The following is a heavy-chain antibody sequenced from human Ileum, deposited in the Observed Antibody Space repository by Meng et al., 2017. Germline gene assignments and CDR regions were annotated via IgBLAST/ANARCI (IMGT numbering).Heavy chain of an antibody. CDR1: GFSFDDYA. Sequence: SLKISCAASGFSFDDYAMHWVRQAPGKGLEWVSGISWNSGSIDYAESVKGRFTISRDNAKNSLYLQMNSLRIEDTALYYCVKDVDGMDVWGQGTMVTVSS. J-gene: IGHJ6*02. V-gene: IGHV3-9*01. CDR3: VKDVDGMDV. CDR2: ISWNSGSI.